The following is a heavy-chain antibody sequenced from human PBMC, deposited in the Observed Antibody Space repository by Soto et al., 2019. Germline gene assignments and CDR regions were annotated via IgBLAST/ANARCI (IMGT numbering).Heavy chain of an antibody. V-gene: IGHV3-23*01. CDR2: ISGSGGST. CDR1: GFTFSSYA. D-gene: IGHD1-7*01. J-gene: IGHJ3*02. CDR3: AKDPLFALNWNYAFDI. Sequence: GGSLRLSCAASGFTFSSYAMSWVRQAPGKGLEWVSAISGSGGSTYYADSVKGRFTISRDNSKNTLYLQMNSLRAEDTAVYYCAKDPLFALNWNYAFDIWGQGTMVTVSS.